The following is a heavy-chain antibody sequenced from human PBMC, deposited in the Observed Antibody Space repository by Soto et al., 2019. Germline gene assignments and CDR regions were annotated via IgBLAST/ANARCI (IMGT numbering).Heavy chain of an antibody. CDR3: CTEPTDFDY. CDR1: GGSSMISSYY. V-gene: IGHV4-39*01. CDR2: IYYSGST. Sequence: PSETLSLTCDVSGGSSMISSYYCGWIRQPPGKGLEWIGSIYYSGSTYYNPSLKSRVTISVDTSKNQFSLKLSSVTAADTAVYYCCTEPTDFDYWGQGTLVTVSS. D-gene: IGHD1-1*01. J-gene: IGHJ4*02.